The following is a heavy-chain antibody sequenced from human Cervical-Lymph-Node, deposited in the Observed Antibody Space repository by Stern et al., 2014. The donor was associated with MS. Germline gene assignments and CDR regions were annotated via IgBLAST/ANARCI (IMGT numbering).Heavy chain of an antibody. D-gene: IGHD6-19*01. V-gene: IGHV4-59*01. J-gene: IGHJ4*02. Sequence: VHLVESGPGLVKPSETLSLTCSVSGGSMTNYYWTWIRQPPGEGLEWIGEISYGGNTKYNPSLQSRVTISFDTSKNRFSLKLTSVTAADTAVYFCARGRQWLERLDYWGQGSLVTVS. CDR2: ISYGGNT. CDR1: GGSMTNYY. CDR3: ARGRQWLERLDY.